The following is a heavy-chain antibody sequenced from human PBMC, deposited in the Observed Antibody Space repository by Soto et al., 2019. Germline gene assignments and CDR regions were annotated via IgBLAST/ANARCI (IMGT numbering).Heavy chain of an antibody. Sequence: PSETLSLTCAVYGGSFSGYYWSWIRQPPGKGLEWIGEINHSGNTNYNPSLKSRVTISVDKSKNQFSLKLSSVTAADTAVYYCASQGLPDFGWSPTPLYYMDVWGKGTTVTVSS. J-gene: IGHJ6*03. CDR2: INHSGNT. V-gene: IGHV4-34*01. CDR1: GGSFSGYY. D-gene: IGHD3-9*01. CDR3: ASQGLPDFGWSPTPLYYMDV.